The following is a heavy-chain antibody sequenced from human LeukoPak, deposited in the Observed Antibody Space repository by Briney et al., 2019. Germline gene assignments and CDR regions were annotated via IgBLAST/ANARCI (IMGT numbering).Heavy chain of an antibody. D-gene: IGHD6-13*01. CDR2: INAGNGNT. CDR3: ARSPDSSSWYDY. Sequence: ASVKVSCKASGYTFTSYAMHWVRQAPGQRLEWMGWINAGNGNTKYSQKFQGRVTITRDTSASTAYMELSSLRSEDTAVYYCARSPDSSSWYDYWGQGTLVTVSS. V-gene: IGHV1-3*01. J-gene: IGHJ4*02. CDR1: GYTFTSYA.